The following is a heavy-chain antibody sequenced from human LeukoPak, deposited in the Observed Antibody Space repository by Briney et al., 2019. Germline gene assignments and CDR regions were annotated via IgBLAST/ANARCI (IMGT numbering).Heavy chain of an antibody. CDR2: ISGSGGST. CDR3: AKDLPRPQWLGYFDY. CDR1: GFTFSSYA. J-gene: IGHJ4*02. V-gene: IGHV3-23*01. D-gene: IGHD6-19*01. Sequence: GGSLRLSCAASGFTFSSYAMSWVRQAPGKGLEWVSAISGSGGSTYYADSVKGRFTISRDNSKNTLYLQMHSLRAEDTAVYYCAKDLPRPQWLGYFDYWGQGTLVTVSS.